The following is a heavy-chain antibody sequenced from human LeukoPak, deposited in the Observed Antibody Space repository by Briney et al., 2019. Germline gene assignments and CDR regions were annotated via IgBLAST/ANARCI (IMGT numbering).Heavy chain of an antibody. Sequence: GGSLRLSCAASGFXFSSFEMNWVRQAPGKGLQWVSDISGSGSSIYYADSVKGRFTISRDNAKNSLFLQMDSLRSEDTAIYYCAREQLPFDVWGEGTMVTVSS. J-gene: IGHJ3*01. CDR3: AREQLPFDV. D-gene: IGHD2-2*01. CDR1: GFXFSSFE. V-gene: IGHV3-48*03. CDR2: ISGSGSSI.